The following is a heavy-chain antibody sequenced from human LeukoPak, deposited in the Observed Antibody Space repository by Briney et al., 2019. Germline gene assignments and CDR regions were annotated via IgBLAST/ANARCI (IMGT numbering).Heavy chain of an antibody. CDR3: AKDIVVVVAATRFDY. CDR1: GFTFSSYA. Sequence: GGSLRLSCAASGFTFSSYAMSWVRQAQGKGLEWVSAISGSGGSTYYADSVKGRFTISRDNSKNTLYLQMNSLRAEDTAVYYCAKDIVVVVAATRFDYWGQGTLVTVSS. V-gene: IGHV3-23*01. CDR2: ISGSGGST. J-gene: IGHJ4*02. D-gene: IGHD2-15*01.